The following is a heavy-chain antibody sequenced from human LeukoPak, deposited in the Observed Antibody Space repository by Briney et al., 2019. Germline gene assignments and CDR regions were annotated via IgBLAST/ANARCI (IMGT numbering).Heavy chain of an antibody. V-gene: IGHV3-74*01. CDR1: GFTFGSYW. CDR2: INSDGSTT. J-gene: IGHJ4*02. Sequence: QPGGSLRLSCAASGFTFGSYWMHWVRQAPGKGLVWVSRINSDGSTTTYADSMRGRFTISRDNARNTLYLQMNSLRAEDTAVYYCARLLGTTSDFDCWGQGTLVTVSS. D-gene: IGHD1-14*01. CDR3: ARLLGTTSDFDC.